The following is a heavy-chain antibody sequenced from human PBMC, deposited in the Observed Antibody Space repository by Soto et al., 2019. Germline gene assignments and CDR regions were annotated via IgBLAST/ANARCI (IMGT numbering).Heavy chain of an antibody. CDR3: ARVGIGRYCSGGRCPTEYYFDY. Sequence: TSETLSLTCTVSGGSISSYYWSRIRQPPGKGLEWIGYIYYSGSTNYNPSLKSRVTISVDTSKNQFSLKLSSVTAADTAVYYCARVGIGRYCSGGRCPTEYYFDYWGQGTLVTVSS. CDR2: IYYSGST. D-gene: IGHD2-15*01. V-gene: IGHV4-59*01. J-gene: IGHJ4*02. CDR1: GGSISSYY.